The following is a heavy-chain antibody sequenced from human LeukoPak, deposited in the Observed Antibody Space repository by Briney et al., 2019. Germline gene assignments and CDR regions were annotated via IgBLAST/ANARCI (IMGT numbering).Heavy chain of an antibody. D-gene: IGHD2-2*01. Sequence: GGSLRLSCAASGFTFSNYWMNWVRQVQGKGLVWVSRINSDGNSISYADSVKGRFTISRDNAKNTLYLQMNNLRAEDTAVYYCARDRGDIVVVPAGITYYFDYWGQGTLVTVSS. J-gene: IGHJ4*02. CDR2: INSDGNSI. CDR3: ARDRGDIVVVPAGITYYFDY. V-gene: IGHV3-74*01. CDR1: GFTFSNYW.